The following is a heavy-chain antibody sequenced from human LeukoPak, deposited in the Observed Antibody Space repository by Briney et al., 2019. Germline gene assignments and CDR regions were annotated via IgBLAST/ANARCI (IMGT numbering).Heavy chain of an antibody. CDR2: IYYSGST. CDR3: ARHLNNCGDDCYIFDY. CDR1: GGSIFSYY. Sequence: SETLSLTCTVSGGSIFSYYWSWVRQPPGKGLEWMGYIYYSGSTNYNPSLKSRVTISVDTSKNQFSLRVSSVTAADTAVYYCARHLNNCGDDCYIFDYWGQGTLVTVSS. D-gene: IGHD2-21*01. J-gene: IGHJ4*02. V-gene: IGHV4-59*08.